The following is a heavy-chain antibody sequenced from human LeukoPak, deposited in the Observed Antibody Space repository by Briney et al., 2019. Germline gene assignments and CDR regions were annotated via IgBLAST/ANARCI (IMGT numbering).Heavy chain of an antibody. D-gene: IGHD6-13*01. Sequence: GGSLRLSCAASGFTVSSYGMTWVRMAPGKGLEWVSSFSATDGRAQYAESVKARLTLSRDNPKNRLYPQVNSVRDEDTAIYYCAKARIAAAGTGAFDVWGQGTMVTVSS. CDR2: FSATDGRA. CDR1: GFTVSSYG. J-gene: IGHJ3*01. V-gene: IGHV3-23*01. CDR3: AKARIAAAGTGAFDV.